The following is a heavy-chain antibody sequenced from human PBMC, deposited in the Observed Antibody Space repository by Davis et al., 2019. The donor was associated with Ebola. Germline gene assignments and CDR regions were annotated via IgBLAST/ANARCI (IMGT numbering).Heavy chain of an antibody. Sequence: MPSETLSLTCAVYGGSFSGYYWSWIRQPPGKGLEWIGEINHSGSTNSNPSLKSRVTISVDTSKNQFSLKLSSVTAADTAVYYCARAVGAITSWFDPWGQGTLVTVSS. CDR1: GGSFSGYY. D-gene: IGHD1-26*01. V-gene: IGHV4-34*01. J-gene: IGHJ5*02. CDR3: ARAVGAITSWFDP. CDR2: INHSGST.